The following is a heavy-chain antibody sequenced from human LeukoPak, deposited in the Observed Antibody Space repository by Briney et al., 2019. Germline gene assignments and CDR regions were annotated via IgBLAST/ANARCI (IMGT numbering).Heavy chain of an antibody. V-gene: IGHV1-69*05. CDR1: GGTFSSYA. J-gene: IGHJ4*02. Sequence: GSSVKVSCKASGGTFSSYAISWVRQAPGQGVEWMGRIIPIFGTANYAQKFQGRVTITTDESTSTAYMELSSLRSEDTAVYYCAREGSLSQNFDYWGQGTLVTVSS. D-gene: IGHD1-26*01. CDR3: AREGSLSQNFDY. CDR2: IIPIFGTA.